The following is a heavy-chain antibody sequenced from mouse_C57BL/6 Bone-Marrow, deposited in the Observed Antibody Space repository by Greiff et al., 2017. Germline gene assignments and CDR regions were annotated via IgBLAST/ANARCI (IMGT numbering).Heavy chain of an antibody. CDR1: GFTFSSYA. J-gene: IGHJ3*01. CDR2: ISDGGSYT. CDR3: AREDYGSSQFAY. Sequence: EVQVVESGGGLVKPGGSLKLSCAASGFTFSSYAMSWVRQTPGKRLEWVATISDGGSYTYYTDNVKGRVTISRDNAKNNLYLQMSHLTSEDTAMYYCAREDYGSSQFAYWGQGTLVTVSA. D-gene: IGHD1-1*01. V-gene: IGHV5-4*01.